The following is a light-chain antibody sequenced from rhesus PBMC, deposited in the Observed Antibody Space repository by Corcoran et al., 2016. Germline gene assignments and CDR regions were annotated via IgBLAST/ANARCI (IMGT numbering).Light chain of an antibody. CDR1: SSDIGGYNS. Sequence: QSALTQPPSVSKSLRQSVTISCTGTSSDIGGYNSVSWYQQHSGTAPRLRIYEVSKRPSGVSDRFSGSKSGTTASLTISGLQPEDEADYYCCSYMRGSTFIFGAGTRLTAL. V-gene: IGLV2-38*01. CDR3: CSYMRGSTFI. CDR2: EVS. J-gene: IGLJ1*01.